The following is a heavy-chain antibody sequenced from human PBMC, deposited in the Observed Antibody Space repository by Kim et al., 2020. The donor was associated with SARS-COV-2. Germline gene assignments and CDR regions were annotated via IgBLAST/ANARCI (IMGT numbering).Heavy chain of an antibody. CDR2: SNK. V-gene: IGHV3-33*01. D-gene: IGHD2-15*01. J-gene: IGHJ6*02. Sequence: SNKYYADSVKGRFTISRDNSKNTLYLQMNSLRAEDTAVYYCARDTRRGDVWGQGTTVTVSS. CDR3: ARDTRRGDV.